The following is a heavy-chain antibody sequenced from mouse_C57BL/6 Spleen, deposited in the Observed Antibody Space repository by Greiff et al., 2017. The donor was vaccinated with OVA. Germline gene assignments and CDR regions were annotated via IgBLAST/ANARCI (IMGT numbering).Heavy chain of an antibody. CDR2: IYPGSGNT. CDR1: GYTFTDYY. J-gene: IGHJ1*03. CDR3: ARIKSDGYWYFDV. V-gene: IGHV1-76*01. Sequence: VQLQQSGAELVRPGASVKLSCKASGYTFTDYYINWVKQRPGQGLEWIARIYPGSGNTYYNEKFKGKATLTAEKSSSTAYMQLSSLTSEDSAVYFCARIKSDGYWYFDVWGTGTTVTVSS. D-gene: IGHD2-3*01.